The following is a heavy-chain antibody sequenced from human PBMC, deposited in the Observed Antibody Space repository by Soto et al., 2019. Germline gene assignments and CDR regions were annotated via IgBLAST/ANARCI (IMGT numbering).Heavy chain of an antibody. CDR2: IYHSGTT. CDR1: GDSITSIYH. Sequence: SETLSLSCAVSGDSITSIYHWAWIRQPPGRGLEWVASIYHSGTTYYNPSLKSRVTISVDTSKNQFSLNLRSVTAADSAVYFCARISSVDPYGSVNGGLDVWGQGTTVTVS. CDR3: ARISSVDPYGSVNGGLDV. J-gene: IGHJ6*02. V-gene: IGHV4-38-2*01. D-gene: IGHD3-10*01.